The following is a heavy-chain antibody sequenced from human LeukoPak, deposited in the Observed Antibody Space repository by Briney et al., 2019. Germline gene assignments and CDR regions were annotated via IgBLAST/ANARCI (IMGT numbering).Heavy chain of an antibody. D-gene: IGHD1-14*01. CDR1: GYTFSGYY. CDR2: INPNSGGT. J-gene: IGHJ5*02. CDR3: AREPGPSLNNWFDP. V-gene: IGHV1-2*06. Sequence: ASVKVSCKASGYTFSGYYMHWVRQALGQGLEWMGRINPNSGGTNYAQKFQGRVTMTRDTSISTAYMELSRLRSDDTAVYYCAREPGPSLNNWFDPWGQGTLVTVSS.